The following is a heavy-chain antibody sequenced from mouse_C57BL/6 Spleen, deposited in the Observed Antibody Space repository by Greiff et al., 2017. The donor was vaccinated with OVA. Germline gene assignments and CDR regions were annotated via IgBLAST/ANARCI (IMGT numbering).Heavy chain of an antibody. CDR1: GYAFSSSW. Sequence: QVTLKVSGPELVKPGASVKISCKASGYAFSSSWMNWVKQRPGKGLEWIGRIYPGDGDTNYNGKFKGKATLTADKSSSTAYMQLSSLTSEDSAVYFCARNYGSSYRYAMDYWGQGTSVTVSS. D-gene: IGHD1-1*01. J-gene: IGHJ4*01. CDR3: ARNYGSSYRYAMDY. CDR2: IYPGDGDT. V-gene: IGHV1-82*01.